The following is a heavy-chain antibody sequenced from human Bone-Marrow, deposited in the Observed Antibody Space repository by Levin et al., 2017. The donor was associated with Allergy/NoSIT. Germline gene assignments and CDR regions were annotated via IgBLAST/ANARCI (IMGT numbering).Heavy chain of an antibody. Sequence: SCTDSGFTFTSYWMSWVRQAPGKGLQWVANINLDGSEKYYVDSVKGRFTISRDNAKKSLHLQMNSLRAEDTAVYYCARESHARFDYWGQGALVTVSS. CDR3: ARESHARFDY. CDR2: INLDGSEK. V-gene: IGHV3-7*01. CDR1: GFTFTSYW. D-gene: IGHD6-6*01. J-gene: IGHJ4*02.